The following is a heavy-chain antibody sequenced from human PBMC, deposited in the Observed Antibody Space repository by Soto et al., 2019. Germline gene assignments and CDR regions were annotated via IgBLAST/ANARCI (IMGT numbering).Heavy chain of an antibody. CDR1: GFTFSSYA. CDR2: ISYDGSNK. J-gene: IGHJ4*02. CDR3: ARGTFTVTTYRYFDY. D-gene: IGHD4-17*01. Sequence: VGSLRLSCAASGFTFSSYAMHWVRQAPGKGLEWVAVISYDGSNKYYADSVKGRFTISRDNSKNTLYLQMNSLRAEDTAVYYCARGTFTVTTYRYFDYWGQGTLVTVSS. V-gene: IGHV3-30-3*01.